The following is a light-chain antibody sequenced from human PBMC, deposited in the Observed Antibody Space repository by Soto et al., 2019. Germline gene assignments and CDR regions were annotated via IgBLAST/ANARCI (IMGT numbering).Light chain of an antibody. J-gene: IGLJ1*01. CDR1: SIDVDDY. Sequence: QSALTQPRSVSGSPGQSVTISCSGTSIDVDDYVSWYQQHPGKAPKVIIYDVTERPSGVPDRFSGSKSGNAASLTVSGLQAEDEADCYCCAHVGSSTYVFGSGTKVTVL. V-gene: IGLV2-11*01. CDR3: CAHVGSSTYV. CDR2: DVT.